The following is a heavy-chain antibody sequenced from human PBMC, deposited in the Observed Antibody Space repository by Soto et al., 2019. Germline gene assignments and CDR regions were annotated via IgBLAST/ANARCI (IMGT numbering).Heavy chain of an antibody. V-gene: IGHV4-4*07. CDR1: GASISGFY. D-gene: IGHD1-1*01. CDR3: VRDGTKTLRDWFDP. J-gene: IGHJ5*02. Sequence: ASETLSLTCTVSGASISGFYWSWIRKSAGKGLEWIGRIYATGTTDYNPSLKSRVMMSVDTSKKQFSLKLRSVTAADTAVYYCVRDGTKTLRDWFDPWGQGRSVTFSS. CDR2: IYATGTT.